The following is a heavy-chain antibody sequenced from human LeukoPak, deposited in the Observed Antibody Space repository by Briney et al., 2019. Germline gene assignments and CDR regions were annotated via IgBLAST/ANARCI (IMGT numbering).Heavy chain of an antibody. V-gene: IGHV4-59*01. CDR2: IYYSGST. D-gene: IGHD1-1*01. J-gene: IGHJ4*02. CDR3: AGPGPNGY. CDR1: GGSISSYY. Sequence: SGTLSLTCTVSGGSISSYYWSWVRQPPGKGLEWIGYIYYSGSTNYNPSLKSRVTISVDTSKNQFSLKLSSVTAAGTAVYYCAGPGPNGYWGQGTLVTVSS.